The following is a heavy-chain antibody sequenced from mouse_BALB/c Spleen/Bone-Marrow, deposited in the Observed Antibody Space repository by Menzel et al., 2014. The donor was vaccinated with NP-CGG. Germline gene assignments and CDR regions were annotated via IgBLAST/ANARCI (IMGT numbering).Heavy chain of an antibody. V-gene: IGHV2-6-1*01. D-gene: IGHD2-10*02. CDR2: IWSDGST. Sequence: VKVVESGPDLVAPSQSLSITCTISGFSLTNYGVHWVRQPPGKGLEWLVVIWSDGSTTYNSPLKSRLSISRDNSESQVFLNMNSLRTDDTAMYYCARGYVKPPRYAMDYWGQGTSVTVSS. CDR1: GFSLTNYG. CDR3: ARGYVKPPRYAMDY. J-gene: IGHJ4*01.